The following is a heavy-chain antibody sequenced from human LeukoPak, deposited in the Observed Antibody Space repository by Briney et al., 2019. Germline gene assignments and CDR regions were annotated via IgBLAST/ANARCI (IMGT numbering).Heavy chain of an antibody. V-gene: IGHV3-23*01. CDR2: ISGGSIK. CDR3: VRDVGGNYYVFGY. CDR1: GFTFANYV. J-gene: IGHJ4*02. Sequence: GGSLRLSCAASGFTFANYVMSWVRQTPWKGLEWVSSISGGSIKYYAESVKGRFTISRDNSKNMMYLQMNSLRAEDTAVYYCVRDVGGNYYVFGYWGQGTLVTVSS. D-gene: IGHD1-26*01.